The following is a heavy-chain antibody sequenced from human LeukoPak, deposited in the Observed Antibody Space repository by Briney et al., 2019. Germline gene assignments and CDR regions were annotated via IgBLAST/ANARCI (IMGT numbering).Heavy chain of an antibody. CDR1: GFTFSSYS. D-gene: IGHD1-26*01. Sequence: GGSLRLSCAASGFTFSSYSMNWVRQAPGKGLEWVSYISSSSSTIYYADSVKGRFTISRDNAKNSLYLQMNSLRAEDTAVYYCARSRPGSSMWELLLPPAFDIWGQGTMVTVSS. J-gene: IGHJ3*02. V-gene: IGHV3-48*01. CDR3: ARSRPGSSMWELLLPPAFDI. CDR2: ISSSSSTI.